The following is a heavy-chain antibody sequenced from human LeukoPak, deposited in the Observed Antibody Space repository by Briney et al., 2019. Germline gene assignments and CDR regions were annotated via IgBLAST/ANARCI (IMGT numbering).Heavy chain of an antibody. J-gene: IGHJ4*02. CDR3: ARGGYYDSSGKHDY. CDR2: ISSSIITI. D-gene: IGHD3-22*01. V-gene: IGHV3-48*01. Sequence: GGSLRLSCAASGFTFNSYSMNWVRQAPGKGLEWVSYISSSIITIYYADSVKGRFTISRDNAENSLYLQMNSLRAEDTAVYYCARGGYYDSSGKHDYWGQGTLVTVSS. CDR1: GFTFNSYS.